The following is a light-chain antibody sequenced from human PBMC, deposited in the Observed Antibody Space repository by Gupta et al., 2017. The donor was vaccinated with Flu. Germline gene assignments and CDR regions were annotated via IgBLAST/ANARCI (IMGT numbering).Light chain of an antibody. CDR3: YPYSGSSILV. CDR1: CGAVGSNNY. CDR2: DIT. V-gene: IGLV2-23*02. J-gene: IGLJ3*02. Sequence: TITCTGTCGAVGSNNYVSWYQQPTGKAPRFLIYDITMRSAGVSGRFSASKSGNTASLTISGPQAEDEADYYCYPYSGSSILVFGGGTMLTVL.